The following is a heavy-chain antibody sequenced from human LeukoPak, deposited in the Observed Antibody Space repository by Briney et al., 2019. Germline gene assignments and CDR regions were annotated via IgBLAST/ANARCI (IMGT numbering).Heavy chain of an antibody. CDR2: IYYSGST. J-gene: IGHJ4*02. D-gene: IGHD3-16*02. CDR3: ARYSTYYDYVWGSYRLYYFDY. V-gene: IGHV4-59*01. CDR1: GGSISSYY. Sequence: SETLSLTCTVSGGSISSYYWSWIRQPPGKGLEWIGYIYYSGSTNYNPSLKGRVTISVDTSKNQFSLKLSSVTAADTAVYYCARYSTYYDYVWGSYRLYYFDYWGQGTLVTVSS.